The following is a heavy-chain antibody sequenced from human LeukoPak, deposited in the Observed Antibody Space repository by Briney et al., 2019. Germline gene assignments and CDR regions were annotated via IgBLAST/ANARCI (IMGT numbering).Heavy chain of an antibody. Sequence: PSETLSLTCAVSGYSISTGYYWGWIRQPPGKGLEWIGSIYHSGSTYYNPSLKSRVTISVDTSKNQFSLKLSSVTVADKAVYYYERAFRYYYYGMDVWGKGTTVTVSS. J-gene: IGHJ6*04. CDR2: IYHSGST. CDR1: GYSISTGYY. V-gene: IGHV4-38-2*01. CDR3: ERAFRYYYYGMDV.